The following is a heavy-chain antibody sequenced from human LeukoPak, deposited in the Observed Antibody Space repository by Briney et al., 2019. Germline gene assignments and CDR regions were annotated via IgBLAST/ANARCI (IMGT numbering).Heavy chain of an antibody. CDR1: GFTFSSSP. CDR3: ARSGDY. CDR2: ISSSSTI. V-gene: IGHV3-48*01. Sequence: GGPLRLSCAASGFTFSSSPMNWLPQAPGKGLDWVSYISSSSTIYYADSVRGRFTISRDNAKNSLYLQMNSLRVEDTAVYYCARSGDYWGQGTLVTLSS. J-gene: IGHJ4*02.